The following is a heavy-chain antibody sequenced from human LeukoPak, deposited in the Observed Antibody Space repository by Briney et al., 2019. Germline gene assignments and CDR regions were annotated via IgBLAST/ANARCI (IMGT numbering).Heavy chain of an antibody. CDR3: ARHGSGSPNWFDP. CDR2: IYYSGST. CDR1: GGSICSYY. Sequence: PSETLSLTCTVSGGSICSYYWSWIRQPPGKGLEWIGYIYYSGSTNYNPSLKRRVTISVDTSKNQFSLKLSSVTAADTAVYYCARHGSGSPNWFDPWGQGTLVTVSS. V-gene: IGHV4-59*08. D-gene: IGHD3-10*01. J-gene: IGHJ5*02.